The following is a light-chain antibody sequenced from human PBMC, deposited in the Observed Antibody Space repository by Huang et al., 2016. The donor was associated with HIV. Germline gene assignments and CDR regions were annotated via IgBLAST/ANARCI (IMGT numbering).Light chain of an antibody. CDR3: MQSLQTPRT. CDR2: LSS. J-gene: IGKJ5*01. V-gene: IGKV2-28*01. CDR1: QSLLHSNGYNY. Sequence: DIVMTQSPLSLPVTPVEPASISCRSSQSLLHSNGYNYLDWYLQKPGQSPQLLMYLSSNRASGVPDRFSGSGSVVDFTLKISRVEAEDAGVYYCMQSLQTPRTFGQGTRLEIK.